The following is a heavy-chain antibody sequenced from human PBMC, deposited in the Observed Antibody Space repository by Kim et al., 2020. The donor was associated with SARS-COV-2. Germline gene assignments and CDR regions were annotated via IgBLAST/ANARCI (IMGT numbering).Heavy chain of an antibody. CDR3: ARVGPSSSWFLNDAFDI. Sequence: LKSRVTISVDTSKNQFSLKLRSVTAADTAVYYCARVGPSSSWFLNDAFDIWGQGTMVTVSS. D-gene: IGHD6-13*01. J-gene: IGHJ3*02. V-gene: IGHV4-59*01.